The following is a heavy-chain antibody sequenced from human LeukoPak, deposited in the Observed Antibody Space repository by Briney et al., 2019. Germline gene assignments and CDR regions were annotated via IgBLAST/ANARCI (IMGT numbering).Heavy chain of an antibody. Sequence: GESLKISCKGSGYSFTSYWIGWVRQMPGKGLEWMGIIYPGDSDTRYSPSFQGQVTISADKSISTAYLQWSSLKASDTAMYYCARRFLEWSTHDAFDIWGQGTMVTVSS. CDR1: GYSFTSYW. CDR2: IYPGDSDT. CDR3: ARRFLEWSTHDAFDI. J-gene: IGHJ3*02. V-gene: IGHV5-51*01. D-gene: IGHD3-3*01.